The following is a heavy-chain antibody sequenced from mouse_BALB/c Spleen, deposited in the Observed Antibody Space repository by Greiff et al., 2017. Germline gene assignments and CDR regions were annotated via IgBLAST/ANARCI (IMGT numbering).Heavy chain of an antibody. CDR3: ARPGGYAMDY. V-gene: IGHV1S81*02. CDR2: INPSNGRT. Sequence: QVQLQQPGAELVKPGASVKLSCKASGYTFTSYWMHWVKQRPGQGLEWIGEINPSNGRTNYNEKFKSKATLTVDKSSSTAYMQLSSLTSEDSAVYYCARPGGYAMDYWGQGTSVTVSS. CDR1: GYTFTSYW. J-gene: IGHJ4*01.